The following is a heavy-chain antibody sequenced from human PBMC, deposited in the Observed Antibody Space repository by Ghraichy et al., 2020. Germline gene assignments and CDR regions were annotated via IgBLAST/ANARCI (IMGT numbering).Heavy chain of an antibody. CDR3: ARDSRRRVLNYYYYGMDV. CDR1: GYTFTSYG. D-gene: IGHD5-24*01. CDR2: ISAYNGNT. J-gene: IGHJ6*02. Sequence: ASVKVSCKASGYTFTSYGISWVRQAPGQGLEWMGWISAYNGNTNSAQKLKGRVTMTTDTSTSTAYMEVRSLRSDDTAVYYCARDSRRRVLNYYYYGMDVWGQGTTVTVSS. V-gene: IGHV1-18*01.